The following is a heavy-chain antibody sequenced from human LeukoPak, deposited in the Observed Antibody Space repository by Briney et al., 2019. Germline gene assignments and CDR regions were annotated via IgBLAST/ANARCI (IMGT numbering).Heavy chain of an antibody. CDR2: ISSSSSTI. J-gene: IGHJ4*02. D-gene: IGHD2-2*02. CDR3: ARDIREGVPAAIHFDY. Sequence: GGSLRLSCAASGFTFSDYYMSWIRQAPGKGLEWVSYISSSSSTIYYADSVKGRFTISRDNAKNSLYLQMNSLRAEDTAVYYCARDIREGVPAAIHFDYWGQGTLVTVSS. CDR1: GFTFSDYY. V-gene: IGHV3-11*04.